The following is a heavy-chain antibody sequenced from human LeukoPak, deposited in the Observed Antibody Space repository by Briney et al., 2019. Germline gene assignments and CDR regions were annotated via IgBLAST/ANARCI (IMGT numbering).Heavy chain of an antibody. D-gene: IGHD3-22*01. CDR3: ARDRLDYYDSSGYYLDY. V-gene: IGHV3-23*01. Sequence: GGSLRLSCAASGFTFSDYTMYWVRQGPGKGLEWVSGISASGGSTYYTDSLKGRLTISRDNSKNTLYLQMNSLRAEDTAVYYCARDRLDYYDSSGYYLDYWGQGTLVTVSS. CDR2: ISASGGST. J-gene: IGHJ4*02. CDR1: GFTFSDYT.